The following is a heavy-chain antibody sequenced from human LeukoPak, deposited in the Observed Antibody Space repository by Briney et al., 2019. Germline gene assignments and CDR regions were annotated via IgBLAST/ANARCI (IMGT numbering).Heavy chain of an antibody. D-gene: IGHD2-2*01. V-gene: IGHV3-48*03. CDR1: GFTFTTYE. CDR2: ISGSGGAI. J-gene: IGHJ4*02. Sequence: GGSLRLSCATSGFTFTTYEMNWVRQAPGKGLEWVSHISGSGGAIYYADSVKRRFTISRDNDKNSLYLQMSSLRVEDTAVYYCARRYCSSTSCTLDYWGQGTLVAVSS. CDR3: ARRYCSSTSCTLDY.